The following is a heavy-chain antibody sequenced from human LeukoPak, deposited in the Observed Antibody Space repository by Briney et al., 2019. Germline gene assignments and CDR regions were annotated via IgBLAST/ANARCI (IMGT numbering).Heavy chain of an antibody. CDR3: AKGGYMGAHFDY. V-gene: IGHV3-9*02. CDR2: ISWNSGSI. J-gene: IGHJ4*02. Sequence: PGRSLRLSCAASGFTSDDYAMHWVRQAPGKGLEWVSGISWNSGSIGYADSVEGRFTISRDNAKNSLYLQMNTLRAEDTALYYCAKGGYMGAHFDYWGQGTLVTVSS. D-gene: IGHD6-13*01. CDR1: GFTSDDYA.